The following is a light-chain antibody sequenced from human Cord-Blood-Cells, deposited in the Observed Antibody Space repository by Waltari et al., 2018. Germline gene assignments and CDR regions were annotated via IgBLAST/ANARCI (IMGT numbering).Light chain of an antibody. J-gene: IGKJ2*01. CDR2: WAS. Sequence: DIVMTQSPDSLAVSLGERAPITCKSSQSVLYSSNNKNYLAWYQQKPGQPPKLLIYWASTRESGVPDRFSGSGSGTDFTLTISSLQAEDVAVYYCQQYYSTPYTFGQGTKVEIK. V-gene: IGKV4-1*01. CDR3: QQYYSTPYT. CDR1: QSVLYSSNNKNY.